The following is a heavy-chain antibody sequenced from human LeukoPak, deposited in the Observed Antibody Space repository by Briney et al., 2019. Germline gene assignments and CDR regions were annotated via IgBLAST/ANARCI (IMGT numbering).Heavy chain of an antibody. CDR2: IYHSGGT. Sequence: PSETLSLTCAVSGYSISSGYYWGWIRQPPGKGLEWIGSIYHSGGTYYNPSLKSRVTISVDTSKNQFSLKLSSVTAADTAVYYCASTSGYGDYDYWGQGTLVTVSS. J-gene: IGHJ4*02. CDR3: ASTSGYGDYDY. D-gene: IGHD4-17*01. V-gene: IGHV4-38-2*01. CDR1: GYSISSGYY.